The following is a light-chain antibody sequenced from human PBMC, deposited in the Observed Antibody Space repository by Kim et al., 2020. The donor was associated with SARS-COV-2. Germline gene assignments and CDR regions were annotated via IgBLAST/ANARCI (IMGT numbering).Light chain of an antibody. Sequence: EIVMTQSAATLSVSPGERATLPCRASQSITSDLAWYQHKPGQAPRLLMYDTSTRATGIPARFSGSGSGTEFTLTISSLQSEDFAVYYCQQYNRWPLTFGGGTKVDIK. CDR3: QQYNRWPLT. V-gene: IGKV3-15*01. CDR1: QSITSD. CDR2: DTS. J-gene: IGKJ4*01.